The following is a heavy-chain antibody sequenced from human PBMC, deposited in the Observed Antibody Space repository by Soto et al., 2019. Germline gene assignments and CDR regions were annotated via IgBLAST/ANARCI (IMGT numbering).Heavy chain of an antibody. CDR3: AGCLHSYDSSGLNYYGMDV. V-gene: IGHV4-34*01. Sequence: PSETLSLTCAVYGGSFSGYYWSWIRQPPGKGLEWIGEINHSGSTNYNPSLKSRVTISVDTSKSQFSLKLSSVTAADTAVYYCAGCLHSYDSSGLNYYGMDVWGQGTTVTVSS. J-gene: IGHJ6*02. CDR2: INHSGST. D-gene: IGHD3-22*01. CDR1: GGSFSGYY.